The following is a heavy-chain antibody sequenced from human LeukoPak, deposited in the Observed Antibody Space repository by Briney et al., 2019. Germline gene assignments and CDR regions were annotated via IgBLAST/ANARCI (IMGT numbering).Heavy chain of an antibody. CDR3: ARGVYAKVFDY. D-gene: IGHD2-8*01. CDR2: INHSGST. J-gene: IGHJ4*02. Sequence: SETLSLTCAVYGGSFSGYYWSWIRQPPGKGLEWIGEINHSGSTNYNPSLKSRVTISVDTSKNQFSLKLSSVTAADTAVYYCARGVYAKVFDYWGREPWSPSPQ. V-gene: IGHV4-34*01. CDR1: GGSFSGYY.